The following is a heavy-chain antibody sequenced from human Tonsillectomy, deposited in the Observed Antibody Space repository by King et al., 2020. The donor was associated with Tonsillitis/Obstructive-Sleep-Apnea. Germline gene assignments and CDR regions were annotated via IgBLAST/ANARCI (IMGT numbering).Heavy chain of an antibody. Sequence: VQLVESGGGLVQPGGSLRLSCAASGFTFSGYAMSWVRQAPGKGLEWVSAISGSGGSTYYADSVKGRFTISRDNSKNTLYLQMNSLRAEDTAVYYCAKDLSDFWGGYLMGPFDYWGQGTLVTVSS. CDR2: ISGSGGST. J-gene: IGHJ4*02. CDR3: AKDLSDFWGGYLMGPFDY. V-gene: IGHV3-23*04. CDR1: GFTFSGYA. D-gene: IGHD3-3*01.